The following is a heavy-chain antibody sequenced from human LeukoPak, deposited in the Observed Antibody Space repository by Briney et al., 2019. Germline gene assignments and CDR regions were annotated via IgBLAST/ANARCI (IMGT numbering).Heavy chain of an antibody. Sequence: SVNVSVKSSGYTFTYHYVHLGRQAPGQGLEGMGIINPSNGDTNYAQRFQGRVTMTRDTSTSTVYMELSSLDSEDTAVYYCAKEQKSGGWPLDYWGEEAGDTVSS. J-gene: IGHJ4*02. CDR1: GYTFTYHY. D-gene: IGHD3-3*01. V-gene: IGHV1-46*01. CDR2: INPSNGDT. CDR3: AKEQKSGGWPLDY.